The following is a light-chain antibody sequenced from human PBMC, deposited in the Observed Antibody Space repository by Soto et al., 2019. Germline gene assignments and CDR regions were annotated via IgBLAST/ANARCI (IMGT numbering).Light chain of an antibody. V-gene: IGKV1-5*03. CDR1: QSISSL. CDR3: QQYSTYPWT. Sequence: DIQMTRSPSTLSASVGDRVTITCRASQSISSLLAWYQQKPGKAPKLLIYKASSLESGVPSGFSGSGSGTEFTLTISSLQPDDFATYYCQQYSTYPWTFGQGTKVEIK. J-gene: IGKJ1*01. CDR2: KAS.